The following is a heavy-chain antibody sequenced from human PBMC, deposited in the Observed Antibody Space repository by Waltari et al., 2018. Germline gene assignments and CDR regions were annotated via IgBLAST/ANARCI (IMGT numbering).Heavy chain of an antibody. D-gene: IGHD3-3*01. Sequence: QVQLQESGPGLVKPSETLSLTCTVSGGSISSSYWSWIRQPPGTGLEWIGYIYYSGSTNYNPSLKSRVTISVDTSKNQFSLKLSSVTAADTAVYYCARQPTSYDFWSGYLDYWGQGTLVTVSS. J-gene: IGHJ4*02. V-gene: IGHV4-59*08. CDR1: GGSISSSY. CDR3: ARQPTSYDFWSGYLDY. CDR2: IYYSGST.